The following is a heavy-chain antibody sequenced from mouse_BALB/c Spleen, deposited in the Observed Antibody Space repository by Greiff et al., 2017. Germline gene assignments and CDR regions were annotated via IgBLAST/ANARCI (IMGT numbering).Heavy chain of an antibody. D-gene: IGHD2-1*01. CDR3: AREGGNYYAMDY. J-gene: IGHJ4*01. V-gene: IGHV1-77*01. Sequence: QVQLQQSGAELARPGASVKLSCKASGYTFTDYYINWVKQRTGQGLEWIGEIYPGSGNTYYNEKFKGKATLTADKSSSTAYMQLSSLTSEDSAVYFCAREGGNYYAMDYWGQGTSVTVSS. CDR2: IYPGSGNT. CDR1: GYTFTDYY.